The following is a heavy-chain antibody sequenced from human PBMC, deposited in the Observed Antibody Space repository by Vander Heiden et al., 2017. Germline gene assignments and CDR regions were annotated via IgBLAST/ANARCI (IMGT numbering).Heavy chain of an antibody. D-gene: IGHD4-17*01. CDR1: GFSYSDYD. CDR2: ISSSGTTI. V-gene: IGHV3-11*01. Sequence: QVQLVESGGGLVMPGGSLTLPCAASGFSYSDYDMSWIRQDPGKGLDWVACISSSGTTIHYADSVKGRFTISRDNAKKSLYLQMDSLRAEDTAVYFCARDKTVNTYYFDYWGQGSLVTVSS. J-gene: IGHJ4*02. CDR3: ARDKTVNTYYFDY.